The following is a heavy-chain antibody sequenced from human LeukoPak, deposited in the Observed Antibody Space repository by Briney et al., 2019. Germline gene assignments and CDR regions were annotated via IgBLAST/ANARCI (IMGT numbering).Heavy chain of an antibody. J-gene: IGHJ3*02. CDR1: GFTFSSYS. V-gene: IGHV3-48*04. CDR3: ARDGDYGGNPGGNDAFDI. D-gene: IGHD4-23*01. Sequence: PGGSLRLSCAASGFTFSSYSMNWVRQAPGKGLEWVSYISSSSSTIYYADSVKGRFTISRDNAKNSLYLQMNSLRAEDTAVYYCARDGDYGGNPGGNDAFDIWGQGTMVTVSS. CDR2: ISSSSSTI.